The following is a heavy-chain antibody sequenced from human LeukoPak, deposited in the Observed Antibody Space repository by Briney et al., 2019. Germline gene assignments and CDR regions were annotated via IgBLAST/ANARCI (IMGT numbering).Heavy chain of an antibody. CDR3: AELGITMIGGV. CDR2: INSRSSTI. CDR1: GFTFSDYS. V-gene: IGHV3-48*04. Sequence: GGSLRLSCAASGFTFSDYSMNWVRQAPGKGLEWLSYINSRSSTIYYADSVKGRFTISRDNAKNSLYPQMNSLRAEDTAVYYCAELGITMIGGVWGKGTTVTISS. D-gene: IGHD3-10*02. J-gene: IGHJ6*04.